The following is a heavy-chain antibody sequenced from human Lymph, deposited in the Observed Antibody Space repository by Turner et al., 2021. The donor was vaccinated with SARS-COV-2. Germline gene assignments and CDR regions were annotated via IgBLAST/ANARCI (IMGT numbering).Heavy chain of an antibody. D-gene: IGHD6-19*01. CDR2: IHYSGST. V-gene: IGHV4-59*08. CDR1: GGSISSYY. Sequence: QVQLQESGPGLVKPSETLSLTCTVSGGSISSYYWSWIRQAPGKGLEWIGYIHYSGSTNYNPSLKSRVTISVDTSKNQFSLKLNSVTAADTAVYYCARHGFSGWYGGGMDVWGQGTTVTVSS. J-gene: IGHJ6*02. CDR3: ARHGFSGWYGGGMDV.